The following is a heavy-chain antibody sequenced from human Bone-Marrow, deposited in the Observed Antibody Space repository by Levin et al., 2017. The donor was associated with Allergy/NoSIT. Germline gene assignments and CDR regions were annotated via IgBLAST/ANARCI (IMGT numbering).Heavy chain of an antibody. D-gene: IGHD1-26*01. J-gene: IGHJ4*02. CDR3: AKDKSGSYGHFDY. CDR2: FSDSGGKT. V-gene: IGHV3-23*01. Sequence: AASVKVSCAASGFTFSSYAMSWVRQAPGKGLEWVSTFSDSGGKTYYADSVKGRFTISRDNSKNTLYLQMNSLRAEDTAVYYCAKDKSGSYGHFDYWGQGTLVTVSS. CDR1: GFTFSSYA.